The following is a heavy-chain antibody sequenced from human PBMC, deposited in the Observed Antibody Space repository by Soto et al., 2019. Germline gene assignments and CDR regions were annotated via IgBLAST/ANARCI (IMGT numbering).Heavy chain of an antibody. CDR2: IYYSGST. CDR1: GGSISSYY. CDR3: ARDKGIAAAGLYYYYGMDV. Sequence: SETLSLTCTVSGGSISSYYWSWIRQPPGKGLEWIGYIYYSGSTNYNPSLKSRVTISVDTSKNQFSLKLSSVTAADTAVYYCARDKGIAAAGLYYYYGMDVWGQGTTVTVSS. D-gene: IGHD6-13*01. V-gene: IGHV4-59*01. J-gene: IGHJ6*02.